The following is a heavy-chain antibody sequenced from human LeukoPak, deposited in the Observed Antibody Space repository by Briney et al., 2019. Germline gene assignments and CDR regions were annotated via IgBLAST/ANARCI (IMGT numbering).Heavy chain of an antibody. Sequence: GESLKISCKGSGYSFTSYWIGWVRQMPGKGLEWMGIIYPGDSDTRYSPSFQGQVTISADKSISAAYLQWSSLKASDTAVYYCASTFGEFPNWFDPWGQGTLVTVSS. J-gene: IGHJ5*02. CDR2: IYPGDSDT. CDR1: GYSFTSYW. V-gene: IGHV5-51*01. CDR3: ASTFGEFPNWFDP. D-gene: IGHD3-10*01.